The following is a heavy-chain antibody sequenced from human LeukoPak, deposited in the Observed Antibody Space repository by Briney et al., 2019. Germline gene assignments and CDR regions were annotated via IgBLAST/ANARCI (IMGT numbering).Heavy chain of an antibody. CDR3: ARDSSGYSDAFDI. CDR1: RFTFSSYS. D-gene: IGHD3-22*01. CDR2: ISSSSIYI. V-gene: IGHV3-21*01. Sequence: GGSLRLSCAASRFTFSSYSMNWVRQAPGKGLEWVSSISSSSIYIYYADSVKGRFTISRDNAKNSLYLQMNSLRAEDTAVYCCARDSSGYSDAFDIWGQGTMVTVSS. J-gene: IGHJ3*02.